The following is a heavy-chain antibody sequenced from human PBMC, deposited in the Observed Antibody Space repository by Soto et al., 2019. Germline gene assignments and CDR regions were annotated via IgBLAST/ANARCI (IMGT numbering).Heavy chain of an antibody. J-gene: IGHJ4*02. CDR3: ARDMYYDFWSVLFDY. Sequence: QVQLVQSGAEEKKPGASVKVSCKASGYTFTSYAMHWVRQAPGQRLEWMGWINAGNGNTKYSQKFQGRVTITRDTSARTAYKELSSLRSEDTAVYYCARDMYYDFWSVLFDYWGQGTLVTVSS. D-gene: IGHD3-3*01. V-gene: IGHV1-3*05. CDR2: INAGNGNT. CDR1: GYTFTSYA.